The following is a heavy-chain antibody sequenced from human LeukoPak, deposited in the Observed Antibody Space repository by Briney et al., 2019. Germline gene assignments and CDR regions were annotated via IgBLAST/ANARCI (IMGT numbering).Heavy chain of an antibody. CDR1: GGSISSGDYY. J-gene: IGHJ4*02. Sequence: PSETLSLTCTVSGGSISSGDYYWSWIRQPPGKGLEWIGYIYYSGSTYYNPSLKSRVTISVDTSKNQFSLKLSSVTAADTAVYYCARAGGRGYRRFDYWGQGTLVTVSS. CDR2: IYYSGST. D-gene: IGHD3-16*01. CDR3: ARAGGRGYRRFDY. V-gene: IGHV4-30-4*01.